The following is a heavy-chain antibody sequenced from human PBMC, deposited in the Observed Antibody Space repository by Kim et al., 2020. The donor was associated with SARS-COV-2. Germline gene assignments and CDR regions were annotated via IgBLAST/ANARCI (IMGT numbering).Heavy chain of an antibody. CDR3: ARGPTVAPMYYFDY. D-gene: IGHD6-19*01. CDR2: IWYDGSNK. Sequence: GGSLRLSCAASGFTFSSYGMHWVRQAPGKGLEWVAVIWYDGSNKYYADSVKGRFTISRDNSKNTLYLQMNSLRAEDTAVYYCARGPTVAPMYYFDYWGQGTLVTVSS. V-gene: IGHV3-33*01. CDR1: GFTFSSYG. J-gene: IGHJ4*02.